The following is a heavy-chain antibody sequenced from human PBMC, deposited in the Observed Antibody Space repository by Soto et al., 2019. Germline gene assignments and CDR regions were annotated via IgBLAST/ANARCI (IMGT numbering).Heavy chain of an antibody. J-gene: IGHJ2*01. V-gene: IGHV3-33*01. CDR2: IWFDGSHE. D-gene: IGHD5-12*01. Sequence: QVQLVESGGGVVQPGRSLRLSCGGAGFIFRNYGLHWVRQAPGKGLEWVAVIWFDGSHEYYADSVKGRFAFSRENPKNTMSLQMNNLRPEDTAVYFCARTSLLRQNNWYFDLWGRGTLVTVSS. CDR1: GFIFRNYG. CDR3: ARTSLLRQNNWYFDL.